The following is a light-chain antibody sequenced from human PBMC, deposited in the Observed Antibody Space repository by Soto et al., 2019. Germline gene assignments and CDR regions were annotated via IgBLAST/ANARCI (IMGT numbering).Light chain of an antibody. CDR2: DVS. V-gene: IGLV2-14*01. J-gene: IGLJ1*01. CDR1: SSDVGGYNY. Sequence: QSVLTQPASVSGSPGQSITISCTGTSSDVGGYNYVSWYQQHPGKAPKVMIHDVSNRPSGVSNRFSGSKSGNTASLTISGLQAEDEADYYCSSYTSSSTLYVSGTGTKVTVL. CDR3: SSYTSSSTLYV.